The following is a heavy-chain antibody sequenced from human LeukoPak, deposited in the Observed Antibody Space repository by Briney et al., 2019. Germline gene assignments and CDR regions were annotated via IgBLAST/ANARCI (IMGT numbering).Heavy chain of an antibody. J-gene: IGHJ4*02. Sequence: ASVKVSCKASGYTFTSYYMHWVRQAPGQGLEWMGIINPSGGSTSYARKFRGRVTMTRDTSTSTVYMELSSLRSEDTAVYYCARDGSLAAAGHYFDYWGQGTLVTVSS. V-gene: IGHV1-46*01. CDR3: ARDGSLAAAGHYFDY. CDR2: INPSGGST. D-gene: IGHD6-13*01. CDR1: GYTFTSYY.